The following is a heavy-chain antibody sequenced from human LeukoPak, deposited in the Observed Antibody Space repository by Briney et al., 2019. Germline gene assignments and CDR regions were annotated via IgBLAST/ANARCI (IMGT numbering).Heavy chain of an antibody. CDR1: GFTFSSYS. Sequence: GGSLRLSCAASGFTFSSYSMNWVRQAPGKGLECVSSISSSSSYIYYADSVKGRLTISRDNGKNSMYLQMNSLSAEDTAVYYCARGAGGASLLFDYWGQGTLVTVSS. CDR2: ISSSSSYI. V-gene: IGHV3-21*01. CDR3: ARGAGGASLLFDY. D-gene: IGHD1-26*01. J-gene: IGHJ4*02.